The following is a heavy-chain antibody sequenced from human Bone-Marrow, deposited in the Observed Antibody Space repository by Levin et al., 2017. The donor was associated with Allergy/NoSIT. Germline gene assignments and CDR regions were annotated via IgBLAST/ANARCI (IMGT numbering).Heavy chain of an antibody. CDR3: ARASSSWYLQALDY. CDR1: GFTFSSYW. Sequence: GGSLRLSCAASGFTFSSYWMHWVRQAPGKGLVWVSRINSDGSSTSYADSVKGRFTISRDNAKNTLYLQMNSLRAEDTAVYYCARASSSWYLQALDYWGQGTLVTVSS. J-gene: IGHJ4*02. D-gene: IGHD6-13*01. CDR2: INSDGSST. V-gene: IGHV3-74*01.